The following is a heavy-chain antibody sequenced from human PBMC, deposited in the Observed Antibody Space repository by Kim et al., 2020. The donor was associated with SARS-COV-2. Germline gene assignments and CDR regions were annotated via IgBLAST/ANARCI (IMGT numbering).Heavy chain of an antibody. D-gene: IGHD6-19*01. Sequence: GGSLRLSCAASGFTFSSYEMNWVRQAPGKGLEWVSYISSSGSTIYYADSVKGRFTISRDNAKNSLYLQMNSLRAEDTAVYYCALSSGWLETFDYWGQGTLVTVSS. V-gene: IGHV3-48*03. CDR2: ISSSGSTI. CDR1: GFTFSSYE. CDR3: ALSSGWLETFDY. J-gene: IGHJ4*02.